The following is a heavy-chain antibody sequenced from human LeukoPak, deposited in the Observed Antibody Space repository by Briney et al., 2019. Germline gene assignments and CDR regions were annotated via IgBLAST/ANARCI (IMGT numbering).Heavy chain of an antibody. CDR3: AKSTQWLVLKDAFDI. V-gene: IGHV3-30*18. D-gene: IGHD6-19*01. CDR2: ISYDGSNK. Sequence: GGSLRLSCAASGFTFSSYGMHWVRQAPGKGLEWVAVISYDGSNKYYADSVKGRFTISRDNSKNTLYLQMNSLRAEDTAVYYCAKSTQWLVLKDAFDIWGQGTMVTVSS. J-gene: IGHJ3*02. CDR1: GFTFSSYG.